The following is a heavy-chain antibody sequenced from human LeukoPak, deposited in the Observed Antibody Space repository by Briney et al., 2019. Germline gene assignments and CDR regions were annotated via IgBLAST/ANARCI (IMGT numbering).Heavy chain of an antibody. J-gene: IGHJ4*02. CDR1: GFTFRKHY. V-gene: IGHV4-30-4*01. CDR3: ARDLYGDRGGY. Sequence: LRLSCAASGFTFRKHYMSWIRRPPGKGLEWIAYIYYTGSTYYNPSLKSRVTISVDTSKNQFSLKMTSLTAADTAVYYCARDLYGDRGGYWGQGTLVTVSS. CDR2: IYYTGST. D-gene: IGHD4-17*01.